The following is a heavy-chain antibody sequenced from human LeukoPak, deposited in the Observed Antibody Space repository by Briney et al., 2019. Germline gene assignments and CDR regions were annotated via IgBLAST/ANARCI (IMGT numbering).Heavy chain of an antibody. J-gene: IGHJ3*02. V-gene: IGHV1-2*02. CDR2: INPNSGGT. D-gene: IGHD3-22*01. CDR1: GYTFTGYY. Sequence: GASVKVSCKASGYTFTGYYMHWVRQAPGQGLEWMGWINPNSGGTNYAQKFQGRVTMTRDTSISTAYMELSRLRSDDTAVYYCAGGYYDSSGYSYYAFDIWAKGQWSPSLQ. CDR3: AGGYYDSSGYSYYAFDI.